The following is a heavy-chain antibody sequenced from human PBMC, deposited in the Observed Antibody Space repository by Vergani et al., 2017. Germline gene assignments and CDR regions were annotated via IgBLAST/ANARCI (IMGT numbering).Heavy chain of an antibody. CDR3: ARHRGSGGFFPSSYFYGMDV. CDR2: IHHSGDT. J-gene: IGHJ6*02. D-gene: IGHD3-10*01. V-gene: IGHV4-38-2*02. Sequence: QVHLQESAPGRVNPSETLTPTANGSDSSIMTNPYGGGSRQSPGKGLEWIGFIHHSGDTHYNSSLKSRVSISIVSSSKFSLSLTSVTAADTAIYYCARHRGSGGFFPSSYFYGMDVWGHGTTVTVSS. CDR1: DSSIMTNPY.